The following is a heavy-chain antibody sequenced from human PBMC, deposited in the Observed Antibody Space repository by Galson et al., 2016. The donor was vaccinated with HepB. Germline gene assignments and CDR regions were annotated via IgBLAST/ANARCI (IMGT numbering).Heavy chain of an antibody. D-gene: IGHD6-13*01. CDR3: AKEDSQQLYRPVDY. J-gene: IGHJ4*02. Sequence: SLRLSCAASGFTFSSYAMNWVRQAPGKGLEWVSGIRDSGANTYYADSAKGRFTISRDNSRNTLYLQMNSLRADDTAVYYCAKEDSQQLYRPVDYWGQGTLVTVSS. CDR2: IRDSGANT. CDR1: GFTFSSYA. V-gene: IGHV3-23*01.